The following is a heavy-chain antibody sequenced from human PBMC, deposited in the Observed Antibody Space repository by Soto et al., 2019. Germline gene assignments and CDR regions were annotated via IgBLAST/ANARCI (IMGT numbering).Heavy chain of an antibody. V-gene: IGHV1-46*03. CDR3: ARASGAVDV. J-gene: IGHJ3*01. CDR2: ISPSGGST. CDR1: GYTFTNNY. D-gene: IGHD3-10*01. Sequence: QVQVVQSGAEVKKPGASVKVSCKTSGYTFTNNYLHWVRQAPGQGLEWMGIISPSGGSTRYAQELEGRGTMTADASTSTVYMEVGSLTSEGTAVYDCARASGAVDVWGQGTMVTVSS.